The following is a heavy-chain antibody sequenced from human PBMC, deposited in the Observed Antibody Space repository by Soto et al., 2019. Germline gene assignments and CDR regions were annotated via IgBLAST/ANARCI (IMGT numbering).Heavy chain of an antibody. V-gene: IGHV1-69*13. Sequence: SVKVSCKASGGTFSSYAISWVRQAPGQGLEWMGGIIPIFGTANYAQKFQGRVTITADESTSTAYMELSSLRSEDTAVYYCARGGPGYSSGWYPEDYWGQGTLVTVSS. CDR1: GGTFSSYA. J-gene: IGHJ4*02. CDR3: ARGGPGYSSGWYPEDY. CDR2: IIPIFGTA. D-gene: IGHD6-19*01.